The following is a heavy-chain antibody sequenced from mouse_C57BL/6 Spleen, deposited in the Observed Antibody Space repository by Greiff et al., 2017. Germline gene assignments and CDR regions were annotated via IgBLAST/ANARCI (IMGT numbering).Heavy chain of an antibody. D-gene: IGHD4-1*01. CDR2: ISSGSSTI. Sequence: EVHLVESGGGLVKPGGSLKLSCAASGFTFSDYGMHWVRQAPEKGLEWVAYISSGSSTIYYADTVKGRFTISRDNAKNTLFLQMTSLRSEDTAMYYCARSLGQYYFDYWGQGTTLTVSS. CDR1: GFTFSDYG. CDR3: ARSLGQYYFDY. V-gene: IGHV5-17*01. J-gene: IGHJ2*01.